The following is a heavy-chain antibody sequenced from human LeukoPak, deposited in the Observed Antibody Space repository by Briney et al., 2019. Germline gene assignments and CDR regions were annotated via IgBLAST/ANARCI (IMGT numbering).Heavy chain of an antibody. CDR1: GGSISSSNDY. D-gene: IGHD3-10*01. CDR3: ARDRELGY. V-gene: IGHV4-39*02. CDR2: VYSSGSS. J-gene: IGHJ4*02. Sequence: SETLSLTCTVSGGSISSSNDYWGWIRRAPGKGLEWIGSVYSSGSSLYNPSLRSRVTVSVDTSKNQFFLRLSSVTAADTAVYYCARDRELGYWGQGALVTVSS.